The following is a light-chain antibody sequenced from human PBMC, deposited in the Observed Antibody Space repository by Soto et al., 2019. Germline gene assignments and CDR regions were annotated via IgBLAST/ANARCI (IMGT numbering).Light chain of an antibody. V-gene: IGLV2-8*01. CDR2: EVT. J-gene: IGLJ3*02. Sequence: QSALTQPPSASGSPGQSVTISCTGTSSDIGAYNYVSWYQQHPGKAPKLMIYEVTDRPSGVPDRFSGSKSGNTASLTVSGLQAEDEANYYCSSAAGGYSGVFGGGTKLTVL. CDR1: SSDIGAYNY. CDR3: SSAAGGYSGV.